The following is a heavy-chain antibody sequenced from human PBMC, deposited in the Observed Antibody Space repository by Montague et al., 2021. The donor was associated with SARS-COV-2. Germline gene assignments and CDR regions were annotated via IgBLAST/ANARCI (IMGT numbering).Heavy chain of an antibody. CDR1: GGSISSSSYY. V-gene: IGHV4-39*01. J-gene: IGHJ6*02. CDR3: ARQVTGRDFDWILYGMDV. CDR2: IYYSGST. D-gene: IGHD3-9*01. Sequence: SETLSLTCTVSGGSISSSSYYWGWIRQPPRKGLEWIGSIYYSGSTXYNPSLKSRVTISVDTAKNQFSLTLSSVTAADTAVYYCARQVTGRDFDWILYGMDVGGQGTTVTVAS.